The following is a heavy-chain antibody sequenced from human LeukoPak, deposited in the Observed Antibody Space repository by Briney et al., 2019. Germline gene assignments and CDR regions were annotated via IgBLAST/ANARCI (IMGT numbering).Heavy chain of an antibody. V-gene: IGHV4-59*08. CDR1: GGSISSYY. CDR3: ARHFAFSYYYMDV. J-gene: IGHJ6*03. CDR2: TYYSGST. Sequence: SETLSLTCTVSGGSISSYYWSWIRQPPGKGLEWIGYTYYSGSTNYNPSLKSRVTISVDMSKNQFSLKLSSVTAADTAVYYCARHFAFSYYYMDVWGKGTTVTVSS.